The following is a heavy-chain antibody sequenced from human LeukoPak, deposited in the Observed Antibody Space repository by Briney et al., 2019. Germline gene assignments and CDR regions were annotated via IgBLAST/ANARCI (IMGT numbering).Heavy chain of an antibody. Sequence: GRSLRLSCAASGFTFRSYSITWVRQAPGQGMEWDAYISSSRSIIYYADSVKGRFTISRDNVKKTVELQMNSLRAEDTAVYYCASDRHNWNLNDYYGMDVWGQGTTVIVSS. D-gene: IGHD1-20*01. CDR3: ASDRHNWNLNDYYGMDV. CDR2: ISSSRSII. J-gene: IGHJ6*02. V-gene: IGHV3-48*01. CDR1: GFTFRSYS.